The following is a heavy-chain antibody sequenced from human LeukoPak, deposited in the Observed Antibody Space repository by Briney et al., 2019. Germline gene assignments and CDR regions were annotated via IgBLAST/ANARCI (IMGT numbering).Heavy chain of an antibody. CDR1: GFTFDDYA. D-gene: IGHD3-9*01. CDR2: ISWNSGSI. J-gene: IGHJ3*02. CDR3: AKDTAIRYFDRYAFDI. Sequence: GGSLRLSCAASGFTFDDYAMHWVRQAPGKGLEWVSGISWNSGSIGYADSVKGRFAISRDNAKNSLYLQMNSLRAEDTALYYCAKDTAIRYFDRYAFDIWGQGTMVTVSS. V-gene: IGHV3-9*01.